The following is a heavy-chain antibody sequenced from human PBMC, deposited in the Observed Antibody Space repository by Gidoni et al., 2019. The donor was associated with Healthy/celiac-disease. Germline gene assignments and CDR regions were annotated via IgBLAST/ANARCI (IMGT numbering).Heavy chain of an antibody. D-gene: IGHD3-10*01. CDR3: TTDGALWFGEYPDDY. J-gene: IGHJ4*02. CDR2: IKSNTDGGTT. V-gene: IGHV3-15*01. Sequence: EVQLVESGGGLVQPGGSLRLSCAASGFTFRNAWMSWVRQAPGKGLEWVGRIKSNTDGGTTDYAAPVKGRFTISRDDSKNTLYLQMNSLKTEDTAVYYCTTDGALWFGEYPDDYWGQGTLVTVSS. CDR1: GFTFRNAW.